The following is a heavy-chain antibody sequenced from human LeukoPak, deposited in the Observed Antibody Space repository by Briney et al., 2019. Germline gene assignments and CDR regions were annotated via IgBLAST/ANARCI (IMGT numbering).Heavy chain of an antibody. D-gene: IGHD5-24*01. V-gene: IGHV4-59*01. CDR2: IHYSGST. J-gene: IGHJ4*02. CDR1: GGSISSYY. CDR3: ARKVATTPYYFDY. Sequence: SETLSLTCTVSGGSISSYYWSWIRQPPGKGLEWIGYIHYSGSTNYNPSLKSRVTISVDTSKTQFSLKLSSVTAADTAVYYCARKVATTPYYFDYWGQGTLVTVSS.